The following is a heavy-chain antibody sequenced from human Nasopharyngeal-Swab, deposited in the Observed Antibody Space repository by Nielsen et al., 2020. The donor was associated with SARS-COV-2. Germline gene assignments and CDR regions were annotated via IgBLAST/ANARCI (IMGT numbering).Heavy chain of an antibody. D-gene: IGHD4-17*01. CDR1: GDTFISYA. V-gene: IGHV1-69*06. CDR2: IIPISGTA. J-gene: IGHJ6*02. Sequence: SVKVSCKASGDTFISYAFSWVRQAPGQGLEWVGGIIPISGTAHYAQKFQGRVTITADKPTSTAYMELSSLRSGDTAVYYCARGSGDYDTRAPYYYYGMDVWGQGTTVTVSS. CDR3: ARGSGDYDTRAPYYYYGMDV.